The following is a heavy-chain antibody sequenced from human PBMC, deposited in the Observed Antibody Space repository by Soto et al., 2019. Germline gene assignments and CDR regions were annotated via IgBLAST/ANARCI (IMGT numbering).Heavy chain of an antibody. CDR2: ISYDGSNK. V-gene: IGHV3-30-3*01. J-gene: IGHJ6*02. CDR1: GFTFSSYA. D-gene: IGHD2-2*01. CDR3: AREMSQYQLLTRWLESYYYYGMDV. Sequence: GSLRLSCAASGFTFSSYAMHWVRQAPGKGLEWVAVISYDGSNKYYADSVKGRFTISRDNSKNTLYLQMNSLRAEDTAVYYCAREMSQYQLLTRWLESYYYYGMDVWGQGTTVTVSS.